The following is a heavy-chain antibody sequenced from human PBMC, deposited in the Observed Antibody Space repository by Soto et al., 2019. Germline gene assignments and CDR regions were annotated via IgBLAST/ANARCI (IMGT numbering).Heavy chain of an antibody. J-gene: IGHJ3*01. CDR1: GFTFNNYA. Sequence: PGGSLRLSCAASGFTFNNYAMGWVRQAPGKGLEWVSAITDSGDDTYYIDSVKGRFTISRDNSKSTLYLQMSSLRAEDTAIYYCAKVGSSSWYPHYSFDAWGQGLWSPSPQ. V-gene: IGHV3-23*01. CDR2: ITDSGDDT. CDR3: AKVGSSSWYPHYSFDA. D-gene: IGHD6-13*01.